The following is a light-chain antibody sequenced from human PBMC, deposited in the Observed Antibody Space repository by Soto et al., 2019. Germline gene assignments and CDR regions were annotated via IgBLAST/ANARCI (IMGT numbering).Light chain of an antibody. V-gene: IGKV3-15*01. CDR3: QHYDNWPRT. CDR1: QSISIS. J-gene: IGKJ1*01. Sequence: EIGMTQSPATLPASAGDTATITCRASQSISISLAWYQQKPGQAPRLLIFGASGMKNGIPARFSGSASGTEFTLTISSLQSKDLAVYYCQHYDNWPRTFGQGTKVDIK. CDR2: GAS.